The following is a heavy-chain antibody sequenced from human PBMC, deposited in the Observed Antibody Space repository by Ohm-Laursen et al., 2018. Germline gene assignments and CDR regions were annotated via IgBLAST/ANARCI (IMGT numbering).Heavy chain of an antibody. Sequence: SDTLSLTCAVSGYSISSGYYWGWIRQPPGKGLEWIGSIYHSGGTSYNPSLKSRVTISVDTSKNQFSLKLTSVTAADTAVYYCARGLGTPVDYWGQGTLVTVSS. CDR3: ARGLGTPVDY. CDR1: GYSISSGYY. V-gene: IGHV4-38-2*01. CDR2: IYHSGGT. J-gene: IGHJ4*02.